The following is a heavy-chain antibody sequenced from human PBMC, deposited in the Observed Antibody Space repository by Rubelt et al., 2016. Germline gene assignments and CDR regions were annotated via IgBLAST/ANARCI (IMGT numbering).Heavy chain of an antibody. D-gene: IGHD6-13*01. Sequence: GYTVSVKGRFTISRDDSNNTAYLQMNSLITEDTAVYYCTRHDDGAADGNDYWGQGTLVTVSS. J-gene: IGHJ4*02. V-gene: IGHV3-73*01. CDR3: TRHDDGAADGNDY.